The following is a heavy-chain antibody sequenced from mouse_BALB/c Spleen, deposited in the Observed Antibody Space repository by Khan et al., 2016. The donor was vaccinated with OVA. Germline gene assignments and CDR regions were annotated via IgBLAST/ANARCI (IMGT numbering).Heavy chain of an antibody. D-gene: IGHD2-3*01. Sequence: VQLKESGPGLVAPLQSLSITCTISGFSLTSYGVHWVRQPPGKGLEWLVVIWSDGSTTYNSALKSRLSISKDNSKSQVFLKMNSLQTDDTAMYYCARHDGYAHYYAMDYWGQGTSVTVSS. V-gene: IGHV2-6-1*01. J-gene: IGHJ4*01. CDR2: IWSDGST. CDR1: GFSLTSYG. CDR3: ARHDGYAHYYAMDY.